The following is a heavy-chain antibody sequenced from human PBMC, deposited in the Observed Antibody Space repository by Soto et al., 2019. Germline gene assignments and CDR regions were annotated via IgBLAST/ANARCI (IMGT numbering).Heavy chain of an antibody. Sequence: QVQLQESGPGLVKPSETLSLTCTVSGGSISSYYWSWIRQPPGKGLEWIGYIYYSGSTNYNPSLKSRVTLSVDTPKNPFSLKLSSVTAADTAVYYCARSLVDPLHFDYWGQGTLVTVSS. CDR3: ARSLVDPLHFDY. J-gene: IGHJ4*02. V-gene: IGHV4-59*01. CDR1: GGSISSYY. CDR2: IYYSGST.